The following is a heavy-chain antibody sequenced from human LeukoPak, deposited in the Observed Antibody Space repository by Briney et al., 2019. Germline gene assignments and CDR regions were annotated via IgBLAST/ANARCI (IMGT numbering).Heavy chain of an antibody. CDR1: GFTFSSYD. Sequence: PGGSLRLSCAASGFTFSSYDMHWVRQATGKGLEWVSAIGTAGDPYYPGSVKGRFTISRENAKNSLYLQMNSLRAGVTAVYYCARVVGDSSGWYYFDYWGQGTLVTVSS. J-gene: IGHJ4*02. V-gene: IGHV3-13*05. CDR2: IGTAGDP. CDR3: ARVVGDSSGWYYFDY. D-gene: IGHD6-19*01.